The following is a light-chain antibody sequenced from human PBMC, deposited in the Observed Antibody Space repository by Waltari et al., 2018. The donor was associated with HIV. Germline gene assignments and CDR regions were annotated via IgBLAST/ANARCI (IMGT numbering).Light chain of an antibody. J-gene: IGKJ1*01. CDR2: GAS. Sequence: DIQMTQSPSSLSASVGDKITITYRPNHSINIYVNWYQHQSRTAPIPLIYGASTLQRGVPLRFSGIRSGRSVNFSIVNVQPGDAASYYCQQTDTTPRTFGQGTKVEVK. V-gene: IGKV1-39*01. CDR3: QQTDTTPRT. CDR1: HSINIY.